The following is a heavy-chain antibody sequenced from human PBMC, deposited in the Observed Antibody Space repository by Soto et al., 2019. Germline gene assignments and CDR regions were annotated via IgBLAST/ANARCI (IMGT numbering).Heavy chain of an antibody. Sequence: QVQLLQSGAEVKEPGSSVKVSCTASRGIFSSYTINWVRQAPGRGLEWLGWIIPIFGSARYVQKLQGRVTITADASTRTVYMELSSLRSEDTAVSYCARVSNTGMVNSLYYAMYVWGQGTTVTVSS. CDR1: RGIFSSYT. V-gene: IGHV1-69*01. CDR2: IIPIFGSA. CDR3: ARVSNTGMVNSLYYAMYV. J-gene: IGHJ6*02. D-gene: IGHD5-18*01.